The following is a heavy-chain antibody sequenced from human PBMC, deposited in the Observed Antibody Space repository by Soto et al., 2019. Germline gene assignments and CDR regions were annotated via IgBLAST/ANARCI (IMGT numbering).Heavy chain of an antibody. J-gene: IGHJ4*02. CDR2: IRGRSKKFAT. CDR3: TARGGDSLQDI. CDR1: GFNFSDSA. V-gene: IGHV3-73*01. D-gene: IGHD4-17*01. Sequence: ESGGGLVQPGGSLKVSCAGLGFNFSDSALHWVRQPSGKGLEWIGRIRGRSKKFATSYATSVRGRFSLSRDVSRNTVYLQMNSLRDDDTGVYFCTARGGDSLQDIWGQGTLVTVSS.